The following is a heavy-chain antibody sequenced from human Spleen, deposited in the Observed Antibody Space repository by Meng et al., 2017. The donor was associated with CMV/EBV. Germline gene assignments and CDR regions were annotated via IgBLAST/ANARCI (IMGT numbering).Heavy chain of an antibody. CDR2: IRSKAYGGTT. Sequence: GESLKISCAASGFTFSDYYMSWVRQAPGKGLEWVGFIRSKAYGGTTEYAASVKGRFTISRDDSKSIAYLQMNSLKSEDTAVYYCTRDLDIVTGYLIDYWGQGTLVTVSS. D-gene: IGHD3-9*01. CDR1: GFTFSDYY. V-gene: IGHV3-49*04. CDR3: TRDLDIVTGYLIDY. J-gene: IGHJ4*02.